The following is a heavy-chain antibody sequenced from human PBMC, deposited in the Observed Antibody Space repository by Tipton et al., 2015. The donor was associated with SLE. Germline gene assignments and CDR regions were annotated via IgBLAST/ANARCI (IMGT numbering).Heavy chain of an antibody. CDR1: GGSISSSSYY. CDR3: ASPSIAAPAPFDY. J-gene: IGHJ4*02. D-gene: IGHD6-6*01. Sequence: TLSLTCTVSGGSISSSSYYWGWIRQPPGKGLEWIGSIYYSGSTYYNPSLKSRVTISVDTSKNQFSLKLSSVTAADTAVYYCASPSIAAPAPFDYWGQGTLVTVSP. V-gene: IGHV4-39*07. CDR2: IYYSGST.